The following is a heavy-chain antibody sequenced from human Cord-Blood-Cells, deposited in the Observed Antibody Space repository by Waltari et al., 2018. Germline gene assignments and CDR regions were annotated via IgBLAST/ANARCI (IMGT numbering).Heavy chain of an antibody. J-gene: IGHJ4*02. CDR2: INHSGST. CDR1: VGSFIGYY. V-gene: IGHV4-34*01. CDR3: ARRYSSSPFDY. D-gene: IGHD6-13*01. Sequence: QVQLQQWGAGLLKPSETLSLTCAVYVGSFIGYYWSWNRQPPGKGLEWIGEINHSGSTNYNPSLKSRGTISVDTSKNQFSLQLSSVTAADTAVYYCARRYSSSPFDYWGQGTLVTVSS.